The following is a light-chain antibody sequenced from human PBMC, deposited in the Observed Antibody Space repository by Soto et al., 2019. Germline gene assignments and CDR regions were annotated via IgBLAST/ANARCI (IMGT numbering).Light chain of an antibody. CDR2: EVT. Sequence: QSALAQPASVSGSPGQSVTISCTGTFSDIGGYNFVSWYQQHPDGAPKLLIYEVTLRPSGVSDRFSGSKSANTASLTISGLQPEDEAAYYCSSYSSTNSLLVFGGGTKVTVL. CDR1: FSDIGGYNF. J-gene: IGLJ2*01. V-gene: IGLV2-14*01. CDR3: SSYSSTNSLLV.